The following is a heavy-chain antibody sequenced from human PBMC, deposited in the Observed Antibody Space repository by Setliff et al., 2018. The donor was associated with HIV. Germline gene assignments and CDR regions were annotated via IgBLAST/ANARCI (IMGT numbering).Heavy chain of an antibody. CDR1: GGSISISD. CDR3: ARLRITMIMMLNCFDY. V-gene: IGHV4-4*09. D-gene: IGHD3-22*01. J-gene: IGHJ4*02. CDR2: IYTTGGT. Sequence: SLTCTFSGGSISISDWSWIRQPPGKGLEWIGCIYTTGGTNYNPSLKSRVTMSVDTSKNQFSLRLTSVTAADTAVYFCARLRITMIMMLNCFDYWVQGTLVTVSS.